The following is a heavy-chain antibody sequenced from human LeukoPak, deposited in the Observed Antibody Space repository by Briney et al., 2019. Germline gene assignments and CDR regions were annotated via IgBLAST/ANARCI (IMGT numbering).Heavy chain of an antibody. J-gene: IGHJ4*02. Sequence: PGRSLRLSCAASGFTFSSYGMHWVRQAPGKGLEWVAFIRYDGSDKYYADSVKGRFTISRDNSKNTLYLQMNSLRAEDTAVYYCAKDTGNVGATTLVDYWGQGTLVTVSS. CDR3: AKDTGNVGATTLVDY. D-gene: IGHD1-26*01. CDR1: GFTFSSYG. V-gene: IGHV3-30*02. CDR2: IRYDGSDK.